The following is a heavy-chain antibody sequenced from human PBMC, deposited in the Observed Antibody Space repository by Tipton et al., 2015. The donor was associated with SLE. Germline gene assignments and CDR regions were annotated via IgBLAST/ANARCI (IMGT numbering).Heavy chain of an antibody. CDR2: VYFSGST. CDR1: GASISGYF. Sequence: TLSLTCIVSGASISGYFWSWIRQPPGKGLEWMGYVYFSGSTNYNPSLKSRLTISVDTSKNEFSLKLTSVTAADTAVYYCARRALRSGWHFDLWGRGTLVAVSS. V-gene: IGHV4-59*08. J-gene: IGHJ2*01. CDR3: ARRALRSGWHFDL.